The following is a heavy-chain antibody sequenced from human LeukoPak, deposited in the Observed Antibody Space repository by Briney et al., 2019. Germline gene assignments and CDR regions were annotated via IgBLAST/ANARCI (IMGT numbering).Heavy chain of an antibody. Sequence: GRSLRLSCAASGFTFSSYGMHWVSQAPGKGLEWVAVISYDGSNKYYADSVKGRFTISRDNSKNTLYLQMNSLRAEDTAVYYCANLEEQLEDFDYWGQGTLVTVSS. D-gene: IGHD1-1*01. CDR3: ANLEEQLEDFDY. CDR2: ISYDGSNK. V-gene: IGHV3-30*18. J-gene: IGHJ4*02. CDR1: GFTFSSYG.